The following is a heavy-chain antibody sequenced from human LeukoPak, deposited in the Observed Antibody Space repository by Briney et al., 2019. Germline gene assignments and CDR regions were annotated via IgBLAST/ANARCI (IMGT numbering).Heavy chain of an antibody. Sequence: GGSLRLSCAASGFTFSSYAMSWVRQAPGKGLEWVSGSSGSGGVTNYADSVKGRFTISRDNSKNTLYLQMNRLRAEDTAVYYCARDRAWNYFDYWGQGTLVTVSS. D-gene: IGHD3-3*01. CDR1: GFTFSSYA. CDR2: SSGSGGVT. J-gene: IGHJ4*02. CDR3: ARDRAWNYFDY. V-gene: IGHV3-23*01.